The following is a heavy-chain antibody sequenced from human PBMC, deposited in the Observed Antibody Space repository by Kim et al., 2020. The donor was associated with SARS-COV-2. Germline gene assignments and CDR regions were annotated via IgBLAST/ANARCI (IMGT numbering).Heavy chain of an antibody. CDR1: GVSITSATW. CDR2: MFHSGTT. Sequence: SETLSLTCAVSGVSITSATWWTWVRQPPGQGLEWIGEMFHSGTTNYNPSLKSRVTISVDKSKNHFSLNLNSVTAADTAVYYCSGSSGWYRLDYWGQGTVV. D-gene: IGHD6-19*01. J-gene: IGHJ4*02. CDR3: SGSSGWYRLDY. V-gene: IGHV4-4*02.